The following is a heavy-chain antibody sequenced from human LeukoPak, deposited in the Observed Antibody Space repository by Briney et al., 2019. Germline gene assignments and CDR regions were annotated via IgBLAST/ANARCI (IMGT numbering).Heavy chain of an antibody. CDR2: ISAYNGNT. CDR3: ARTPSGSYLVRLYYFDY. CDR1: GYTFTSYG. Sequence: GASVKVSCKASGYTFTSYGISWVRQAPGQGLEWMGWISAYNGNTNYAQKLQGRVTMTTDTSTSTAYMELRSLRSDDTAVYYRARTPSGSYLVRLYYFDYWGQGTLVTVSS. D-gene: IGHD1-26*01. J-gene: IGHJ4*02. V-gene: IGHV1-18*01.